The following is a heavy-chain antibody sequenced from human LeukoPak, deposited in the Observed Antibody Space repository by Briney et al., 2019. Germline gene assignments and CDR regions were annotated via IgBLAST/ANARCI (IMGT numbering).Heavy chain of an antibody. V-gene: IGHV3-7*01. CDR2: IRGDGNDK. Sequence: EGSLTLSCAASGFTFSTSWMTWVRQAPGKGLEWVANIRGDGNDKQYAGSVQGRFSISRDNAKDSVYLQMNSLRAEDTAVYYCATSFSYAFDCRGQGILVTVSS. J-gene: IGHJ4*02. CDR3: ATSFSYAFDC. D-gene: IGHD2/OR15-2a*01. CDR1: GFTFSTSW.